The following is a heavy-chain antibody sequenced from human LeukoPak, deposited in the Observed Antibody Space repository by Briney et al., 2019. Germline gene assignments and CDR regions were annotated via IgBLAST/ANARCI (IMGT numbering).Heavy chain of an antibody. CDR1: GFTFSSYA. CDR2: ISGSGGST. CDR3: AKGLLYGDYLSADAFDI. J-gene: IGHJ3*02. V-gene: IGHV3-23*01. D-gene: IGHD4-17*01. Sequence: PGGSLRLSCAASGFTFSSYAMSWVRQAPGKGLEWVSAISGSGGSTYYADSVKGRFTISRDNSKNTLYLQMNSLRAEDTAVYYCAKGLLYGDYLSADAFDIWGQGTMVTVSS.